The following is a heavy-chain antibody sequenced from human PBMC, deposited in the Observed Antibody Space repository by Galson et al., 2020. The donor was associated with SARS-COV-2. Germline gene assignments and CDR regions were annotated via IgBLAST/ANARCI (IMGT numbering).Heavy chain of an antibody. D-gene: IGHD6-19*01. V-gene: IGHV3-30-3*01. CDR1: GFTFSSYA. J-gene: IGHJ6*02. CDR2: ISYDGSNK. Sequence: GGSLRLSCAASGFTFSSYAMHWVRQAPGKGLEWVAVISYDGSNKYYADSEKGRFTISRDNSKNTLYLQMNSLRAEDTAVYYCARAVAGNYYYGMDVWGQGTTVTISS. CDR3: ARAVAGNYYYGMDV.